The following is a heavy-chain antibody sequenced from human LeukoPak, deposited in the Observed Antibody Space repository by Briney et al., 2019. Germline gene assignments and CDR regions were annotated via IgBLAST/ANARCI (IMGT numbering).Heavy chain of an antibody. V-gene: IGHV4-34*01. J-gene: IGHJ5*02. CDR1: VRSFNGYY. CDR2: INHSGST. D-gene: IGHD6-6*01. Sequence: SEPQSLTCAVYVRSFNGYYWSWIRQPPGKAREWIGEINHSGSTNYNTSPKSRVSISEDASKNQFSMKLSSVTAADTAVYYCARGGSSSSSVPSFDNWFDPWGQGTLVTVSS. CDR3: ARGGSSSSSVPSFDNWFDP.